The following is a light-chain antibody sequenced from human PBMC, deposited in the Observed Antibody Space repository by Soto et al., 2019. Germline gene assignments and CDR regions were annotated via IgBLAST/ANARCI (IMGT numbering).Light chain of an antibody. V-gene: IGLV1-44*01. CDR3: AAWDDSLNGGV. CDR1: GSNIGSNT. CDR2: SNN. J-gene: IGLJ1*01. Sequence: QSVLTQPPSASGTPGQRVTISCSGSGSNIGSNTVNWYQQLPGTAPKLLIYSNNQRPSGVPDRFSGSKSGTSASLAISGLQSEDEADYYCAAWDDSLNGGVFGTGTKATVL.